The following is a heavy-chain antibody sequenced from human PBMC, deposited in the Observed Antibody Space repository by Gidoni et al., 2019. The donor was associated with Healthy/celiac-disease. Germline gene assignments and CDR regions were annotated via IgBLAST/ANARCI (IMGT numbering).Heavy chain of an antibody. D-gene: IGHD5-18*01. Sequence: IRQPPGKGLEWIGYIYYSGSTNYNPSRKSRVTISVDTSKNQFSLKLSSVTAADTAVYYCARAGTAMVTGVFDYWGQGTLVTVSS. J-gene: IGHJ4*02. CDR2: IYYSGST. CDR3: ARAGTAMVTGVFDY. V-gene: IGHV4-59*01.